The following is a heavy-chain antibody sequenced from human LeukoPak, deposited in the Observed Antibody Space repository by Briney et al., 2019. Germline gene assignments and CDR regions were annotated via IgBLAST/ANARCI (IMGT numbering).Heavy chain of an antibody. D-gene: IGHD3-3*01. CDR1: GYTLSELS. CDR2: FDPEDGET. J-gene: IGHJ4*02. V-gene: IGHV1-24*01. Sequence: ASVKVSCKVSGYTLSELSMHWVRHAPGKGLEWMGGFDPEDGETIYAQKFQGRVTMTEDTSTDTAYMELSSLRSEDTAVYYCATRGREGVVIRYYFDYWGQGTLVTVSS. CDR3: ATRGREGVVIRYYFDY.